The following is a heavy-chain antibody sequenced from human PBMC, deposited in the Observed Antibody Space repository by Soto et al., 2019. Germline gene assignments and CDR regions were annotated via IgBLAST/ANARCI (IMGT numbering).Heavy chain of an antibody. V-gene: IGHV1-69*13. CDR1: GGTFSSYA. CDR2: IIPIFGTA. D-gene: IGHD2-21*02. Sequence: SVKVSCKASGGTFSSYAISWVRQAPGQGLEWVGGIIPIFGTANYAQKFQGRVTITADESTSTAYMELSSLRSEDTAVYYCARSHIVVVTAPYYYYGMDVWGQGTTVTVSS. CDR3: ARSHIVVVTAPYYYYGMDV. J-gene: IGHJ6*02.